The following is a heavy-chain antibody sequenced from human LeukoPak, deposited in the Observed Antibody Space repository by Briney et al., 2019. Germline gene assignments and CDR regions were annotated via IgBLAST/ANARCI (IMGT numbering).Heavy chain of an antibody. CDR2: VYYTGSA. CDR1: GGSISSSHYY. J-gene: IGHJ4*02. V-gene: IGHV4-39*01. D-gene: IGHD2-21*02. Sequence: SETLSLTCTVSGGSISSSHYYWGRIRQPPGKGLEWIGSVYYTGSAYYNPSLKSRVTISVDTSKNQFSLKLSSVTAADTAVYYCARHPKFSVVVTDIFDYWGQGTLVTVSS. CDR3: ARHPKFSVVVTDIFDY.